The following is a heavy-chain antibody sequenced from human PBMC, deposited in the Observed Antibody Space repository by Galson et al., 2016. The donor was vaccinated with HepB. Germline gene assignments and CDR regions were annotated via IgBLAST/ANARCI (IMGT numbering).Heavy chain of an antibody. J-gene: IGHJ4*02. Sequence: VHLQESGPGLVQASETFSLTCTVSGGSINTYYWTWIRQPPGKGLEWLGYIYFNGTTKYNPSLKSRVTISVDTSNTHFALKLNSVTAADTAVYYCARDWTQGGALDSWGQGTLVTVSS. CDR3: ARDWTQGGALDS. CDR2: IYFNGTT. CDR1: GGSINTYY. V-gene: IGHV4-59*01. D-gene: IGHD3/OR15-3a*01.